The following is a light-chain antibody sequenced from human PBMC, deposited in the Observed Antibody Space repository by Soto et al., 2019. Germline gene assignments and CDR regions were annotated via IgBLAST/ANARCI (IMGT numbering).Light chain of an antibody. Sequence: EIVLTQSPGTPSLSPGERATLSCWASQSVSSSYLAWYQQRPGEAPRLLIYGASIRATGIPDRFSGSGSGTDFILTISRLAPEDFAANYCQHCGCSPQWTDGQGTKV. CDR1: QSVSSSY. CDR3: QHCGCSPQWT. J-gene: IGKJ1*01. CDR2: GAS. V-gene: IGKV3-20*01.